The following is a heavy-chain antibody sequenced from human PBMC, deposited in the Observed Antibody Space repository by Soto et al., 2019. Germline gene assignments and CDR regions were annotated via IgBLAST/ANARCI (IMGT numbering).Heavy chain of an antibody. CDR2: IYYTGST. CDR1: GFSINSNNW. J-gene: IGHJ4*02. CDR3: ARKQRKPAPFWN. Sequence: ETLSLTCFVSGFSINSNNWWVWIRQPPGKGLEWIVDIYYTGSTFYSPSLKNRVTMSVDSAKGQFSLKLSSVTAVDTAVYYCARKQRKPAPFWNWGQGALVTVYS. V-gene: IGHV4-28*01. D-gene: IGHD3-3*01.